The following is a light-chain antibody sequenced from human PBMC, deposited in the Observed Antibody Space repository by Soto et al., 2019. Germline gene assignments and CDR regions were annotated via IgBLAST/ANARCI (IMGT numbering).Light chain of an antibody. Sequence: DIQMTQSPSSLSASVGDRVTITCRASQGISNYLAWYQQKPGKVPKLLIYAAPTLQSGVPSRFSGSGSGTGFTLAISSLQPEDVGSYYCQKYNSAPRTFGQGTMVEIK. CDR3: QKYNSAPRT. CDR1: QGISNY. J-gene: IGKJ1*01. CDR2: AAP. V-gene: IGKV1-27*01.